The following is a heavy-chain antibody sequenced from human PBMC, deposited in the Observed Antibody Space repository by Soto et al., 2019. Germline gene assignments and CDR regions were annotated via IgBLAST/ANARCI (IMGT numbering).Heavy chain of an antibody. D-gene: IGHD2-15*01. Sequence: QVQLVQSGAEVKKPGASVKVSCKASGYTFTSYGISWVRQAPGQGLEWMGWISAYNGNTNYAQKLQGRVTMTTDTSSSTDYMELRSRRSDDTDGDYCARGDIVVVVAASDYYYYGMDVWGQGTTVTVSS. CDR3: ARGDIVVVVAASDYYYYGMDV. V-gene: IGHV1-18*01. CDR2: ISAYNGNT. J-gene: IGHJ6*02. CDR1: GYTFTSYG.